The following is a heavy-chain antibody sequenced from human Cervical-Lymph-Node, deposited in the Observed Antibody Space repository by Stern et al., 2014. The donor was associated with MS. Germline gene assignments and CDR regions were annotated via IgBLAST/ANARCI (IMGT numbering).Heavy chain of an antibody. D-gene: IGHD3-22*01. Sequence: QVQLVESGGGVVQPGRSLRLSCAASGFTFSLHDMHWVRQAPGKGLAWVAAISYEGDNKFYTDSVKGRFTISRDSSKRLLYLQLYSLRPEDTAIYYCAKDPRIYNSSGYLDAWGQGTLVTVSS. CDR1: GFTFSLHD. V-gene: IGHV3-30*18. CDR2: ISYEGDNK. J-gene: IGHJ5*02. CDR3: AKDPRIYNSSGYLDA.